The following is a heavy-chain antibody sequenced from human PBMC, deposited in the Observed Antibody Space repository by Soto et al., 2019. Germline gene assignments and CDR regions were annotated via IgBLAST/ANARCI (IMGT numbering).Heavy chain of an antibody. D-gene: IGHD4-17*01. Sequence: EAQLLESGGGLVQPGGSLRLSCAASGFTFSNYAMSWVRQAPGKGLEWVSAISGSGDSTYYADSVKGRFTISRDNSKNTLYQQMNSLRAEDTAIYYCARDRYGDPLWGQDDFDYWGQGTLVTVSA. J-gene: IGHJ4*02. CDR3: ARDRYGDPLWGQDDFDY. CDR2: ISGSGDST. CDR1: GFTFSNYA. V-gene: IGHV3-23*01.